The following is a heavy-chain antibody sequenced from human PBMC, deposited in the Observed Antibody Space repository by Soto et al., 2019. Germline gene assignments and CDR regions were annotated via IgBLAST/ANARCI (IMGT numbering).Heavy chain of an antibody. CDR3: ARESAGIDEFESSGDFDY. CDR1: GYFFASYS. CDR2: INPSVGST. Sequence: QVQLVQSGAEVKKPGASVKVSCKASGYFFASYSMHWVRQAPGQGLAWMGMINPSVGSTSYVEKFQGRVTMTRDTSTRTVYMELRSLRSEETAVYYCARESAGIDEFESSGDFDYWGQGTLVTVSS. D-gene: IGHD3-22*01. V-gene: IGHV1-46*01. J-gene: IGHJ4*02.